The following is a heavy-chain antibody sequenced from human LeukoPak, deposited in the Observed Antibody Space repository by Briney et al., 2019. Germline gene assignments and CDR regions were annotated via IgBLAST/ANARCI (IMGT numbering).Heavy chain of an antibody. CDR3: ARSAPSMLGYYYYGMDV. J-gene: IGHJ6*04. CDR2: IYPGDSDT. V-gene: IGHV5-51*01. D-gene: IGHD2-2*01. Sequence: GESLEISCKGSGSRFTNYWIGWVRQLPGKGLEWMGIIYPGDSDTRYSPSFQGQVTISADKSISTAYLQWSSLKASDTAMYYCARSAPSMLGYYYYGMDVWGKGTTVTVSS. CDR1: GSRFTNYW.